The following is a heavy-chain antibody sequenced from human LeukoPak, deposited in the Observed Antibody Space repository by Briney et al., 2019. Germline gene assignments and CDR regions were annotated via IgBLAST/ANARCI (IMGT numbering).Heavy chain of an antibody. CDR2: INPSSGAT. CDR3: AREANSWYHS. V-gene: IGHV1-2*02. J-gene: IGHJ4*02. Sequence: ASVKVSCKASGYTLTDYYMHWVGQAPGQGLEWVAWINPSSGATTYAQKFQGRVTLTKDTSINTAYMELSRLTSDDTAMYYCAREANSWYHSWGQGTLVTVSS. D-gene: IGHD2/OR15-2a*01. CDR1: GYTLTDYY.